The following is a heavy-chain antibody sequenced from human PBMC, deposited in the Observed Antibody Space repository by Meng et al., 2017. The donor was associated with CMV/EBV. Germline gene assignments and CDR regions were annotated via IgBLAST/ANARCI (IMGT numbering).Heavy chain of an antibody. V-gene: IGHV1-69*06. J-gene: IGHJ6*02. CDR2: IIPIFGTA. CDR3: ARGSYYDFWSGGNRYYYYGMDV. CDR1: YA. D-gene: IGHD3-3*01. Sequence: YAIRWVRQAPGQGLEWLGGIIPIFGTANYAQKFQGRVTITADKSTSTAYMELSSLRSEDTAVYYCARGSYYDFWSGGNRYYYYGMDVWGQGTTVTVSS.